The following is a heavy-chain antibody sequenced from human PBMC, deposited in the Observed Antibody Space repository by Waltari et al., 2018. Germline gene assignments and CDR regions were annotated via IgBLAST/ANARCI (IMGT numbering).Heavy chain of an antibody. Sequence: EVQLVESGGGWVQPGGSLRLSCAASGFTFNSYIMNWVRQAPGKGLEWVSYISSSSSTIYYADSVKGRFTISSDNAKNSLSLQIHSLRAEDTAVSYCSRDSNKKSFQHCCPGTLVTFSS. V-gene: IGHV3-48*01. D-gene: IGHD4-4*01. CDR2: ISSSSSTI. CDR3: SRDSNKKSFQH. CDR1: GFTFNSYI. J-gene: IGHJ1*01.